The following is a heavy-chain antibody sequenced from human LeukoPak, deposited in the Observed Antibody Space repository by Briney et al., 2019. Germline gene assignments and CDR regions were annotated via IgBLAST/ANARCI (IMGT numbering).Heavy chain of an antibody. Sequence: SGGSLTLSCAASGFAFSSYWMHWVRQVPGKGLEWVSSISGSGGSTYYADSVKGRFTISRDNSKNTLYLQMNSLRAEDTAVFYCAKVPYWGQGTLVTVSS. CDR3: AKVPY. CDR2: ISGSGGST. J-gene: IGHJ4*02. V-gene: IGHV3-23*01. CDR1: GFAFSSYW.